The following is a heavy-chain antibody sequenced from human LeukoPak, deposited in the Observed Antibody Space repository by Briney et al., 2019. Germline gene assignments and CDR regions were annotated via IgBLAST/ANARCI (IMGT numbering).Heavy chain of an antibody. V-gene: IGHV1-24*01. D-gene: IGHD3-10*01. CDR2: FDPEDGET. CDR1: GYTLTELS. Sequence: GASVKVSCKVSGYTLTELSMHWVRQAPGKGLEWMGGFDPEDGETIYAQKFQGRVTMTEDTSTDTAYMELSSLRSEDTAVYYCAAYFYGSGSYYNVFPWGQGTLVTVSS. J-gene: IGHJ5*02. CDR3: AAYFYGSGSYYNVFP.